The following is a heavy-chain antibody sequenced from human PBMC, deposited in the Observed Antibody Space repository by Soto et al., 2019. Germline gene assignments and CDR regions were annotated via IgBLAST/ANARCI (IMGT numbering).Heavy chain of an antibody. V-gene: IGHV5-51*01. CDR2: IFPGDSDT. CDR1: GYSFTNYW. D-gene: IGHD3-16*01. Sequence: GESLKISCKGSGYSFTNYWIGWVRQTPGKGLEWMGIIFPGDSDTRYNPSFEGQVTVSADESISTAYLQWNTLKASDTAMYYCVRPNFGALTHFDFWGQGTLVTVSS. CDR3: VRPNFGALTHFDF. J-gene: IGHJ4*02.